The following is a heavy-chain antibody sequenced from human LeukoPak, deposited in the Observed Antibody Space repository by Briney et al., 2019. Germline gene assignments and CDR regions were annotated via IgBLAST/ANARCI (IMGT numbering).Heavy chain of an antibody. CDR1: GGSISSYY. CDR2: IYTSGST. Sequence: YPSETLSLTCTVSGGSISSYYWSWIRQPAGKGLEWIGRIYTSGSTNYNPSLKSRVTMSVDTSKNQFSLKLSSVTAAGTAVYYCARKDWNDDSNAFDIWGQGTMVTVSS. J-gene: IGHJ3*02. CDR3: ARKDWNDDSNAFDI. D-gene: IGHD1-1*01. V-gene: IGHV4-4*07.